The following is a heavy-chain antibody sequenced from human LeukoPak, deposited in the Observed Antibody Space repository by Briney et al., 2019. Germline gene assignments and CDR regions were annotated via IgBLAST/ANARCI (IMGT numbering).Heavy chain of an antibody. V-gene: IGHV4-39*01. Sequence: ASETLSLTCTVSGGSISSSSYYWGWIRQPPGKGLEWIGSIYYSGSTYYNPSLKSRVTISVDTSKNQFSLKLSSVTAADTAVYYCARQGYCSSTSCPRWFDPWGQGTLVTVSS. D-gene: IGHD2-2*01. CDR3: ARQGYCSSTSCPRWFDP. CDR2: IYYSGST. J-gene: IGHJ5*02. CDR1: GGSISSSSYY.